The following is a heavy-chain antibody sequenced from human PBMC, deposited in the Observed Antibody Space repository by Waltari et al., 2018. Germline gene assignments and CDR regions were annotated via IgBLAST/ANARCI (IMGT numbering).Heavy chain of an antibody. Sequence: QVQLQQWGAGLLKPAETLSLTCAVYGGSFSGYYWSWIPPPPGKGLEWIGEINHSGSTNYNPSLKSRVTISVDTSKNQFSLKLSSVTAADTAVYYCASLAAADPWYYYMDVWGKGTTVTVSS. CDR1: GGSFSGYY. CDR2: INHSGST. J-gene: IGHJ6*03. V-gene: IGHV4-34*01. D-gene: IGHD6-13*01. CDR3: ASLAAADPWYYYMDV.